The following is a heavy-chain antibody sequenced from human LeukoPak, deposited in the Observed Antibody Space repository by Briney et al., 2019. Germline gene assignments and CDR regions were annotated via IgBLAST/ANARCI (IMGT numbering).Heavy chain of an antibody. CDR2: ILYSGST. D-gene: IGHD6-13*01. J-gene: IGHJ4*02. CDR3: ARDSRAGFDY. CDR1: GSSINSYY. Sequence: SETLSLTCIVSGSSINSYYWTWIQQAPGKGLEWIGNILYSGSTSYNPSPKSRVTLSVDTSKNQFYLKLNSVTAADTAVYYCARDSRAGFDYWGQGTLVTVSS. V-gene: IGHV4-59*01.